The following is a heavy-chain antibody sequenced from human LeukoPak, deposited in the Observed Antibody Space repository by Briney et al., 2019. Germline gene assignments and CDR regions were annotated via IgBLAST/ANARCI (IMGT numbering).Heavy chain of an antibody. Sequence: ASVKVSCTASGGTFSSYAISWVRQAPRQGLEWMGGIIPIFGTANYAQKFQGRVTITADESTSTAYMELSSLRSEDTAVYYCARVGYSGYGYYFDYWGQGTLVTVSS. V-gene: IGHV1-69*01. CDR1: GGTFSSYA. CDR3: ARVGYSGYGYYFDY. D-gene: IGHD5-12*01. J-gene: IGHJ4*02. CDR2: IIPIFGTA.